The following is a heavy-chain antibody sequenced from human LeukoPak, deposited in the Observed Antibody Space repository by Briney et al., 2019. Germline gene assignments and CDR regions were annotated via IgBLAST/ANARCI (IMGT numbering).Heavy chain of an antibody. J-gene: IGHJ4*02. CDR2: ISAYNGNT. CDR1: GYSFISYG. Sequence: GASVKVSCKASGYSFISYGISWVRQAPGQGLEWMGWISAYNGNTNYAQKLQGSVTMTTDTSTSTAYMRLRSLRSDVTAVYDCARDGVAAYDYWGQGTLVAVSS. V-gene: IGHV1-18*01. D-gene: IGHD2-15*01. CDR3: ARDGVAAYDY.